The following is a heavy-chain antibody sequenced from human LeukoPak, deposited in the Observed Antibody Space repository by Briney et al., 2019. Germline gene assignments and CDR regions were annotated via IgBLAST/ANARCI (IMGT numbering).Heavy chain of an antibody. J-gene: IGHJ4*02. V-gene: IGHV3-33*01. CDR1: GFTFSSYG. CDR2: IWYDGSNK. CDR3: AREKSTVRKTASFDY. Sequence: GGSLRLSRAASGFTFSSYGMHWVRQAPGKGLEWVAVIWYDGSNKYYADSVKGRFTISRDNSKNTLYLQMNSLRAEDTAVYYCAREKSTVRKTASFDYWGQGTLVTVSS. D-gene: IGHD4-17*01.